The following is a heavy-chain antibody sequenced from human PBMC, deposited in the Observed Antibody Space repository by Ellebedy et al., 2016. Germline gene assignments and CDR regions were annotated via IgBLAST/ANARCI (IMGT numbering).Heavy chain of an antibody. D-gene: IGHD2-15*01. CDR3: AKDQQIYCSGGSCYFGY. Sequence: GESLKISXAASGSTFSSYAMSWVRQAPVKGLEWVSAIRGSGGSTYYADSVKGRFTISRDNSKNTLYLQMNSLRAEDTAVYYCAKDQQIYCSGGSCYFGYWGQGTLVTVSS. CDR2: IRGSGGST. J-gene: IGHJ4*02. V-gene: IGHV3-23*01. CDR1: GSTFSSYA.